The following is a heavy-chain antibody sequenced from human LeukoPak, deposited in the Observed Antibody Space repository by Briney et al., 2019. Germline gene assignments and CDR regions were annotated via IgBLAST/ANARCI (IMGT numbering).Heavy chain of an antibody. Sequence: GGSLRLSCAASGFTFSSYSMSWVRQAPGKGLEWVYTISNTGGSTCYADSVRGRFTISRDNSKNTLYLQMKSLRAEDTAVYYCARDRIAVAGTDLDYWGQGTLVTVSS. D-gene: IGHD6-19*01. CDR3: ARDRIAVAGTDLDY. CDR1: GFTFSSYS. V-gene: IGHV3-23*01. J-gene: IGHJ4*02. CDR2: ISNTGGST.